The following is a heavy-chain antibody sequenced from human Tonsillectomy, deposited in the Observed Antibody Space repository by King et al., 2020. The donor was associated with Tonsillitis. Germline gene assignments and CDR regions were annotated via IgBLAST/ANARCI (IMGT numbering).Heavy chain of an antibody. CDR1: GGSIISNSYN. V-gene: IGHV4-39*01. D-gene: IGHD1-1*01. CDR2: IYYSGRT. J-gene: IGHJ5*02. CDR3: ASQPTGFPNWFDP. Sequence: QLQESGPGLVKPSETLSLTCTVSGGSIISNSYNWGWVRQPPGKGLEWIGTIYYSGRTYYNPSLKSRVTLSVDTSKKQFSLKLSSVTAADTAVYYCASQPTGFPNWFDPWGQGTLVTVSS.